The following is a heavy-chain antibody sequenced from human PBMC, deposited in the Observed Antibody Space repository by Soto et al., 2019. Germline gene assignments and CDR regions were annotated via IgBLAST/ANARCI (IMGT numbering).Heavy chain of an antibody. V-gene: IGHV1-18*01. CDR1: GYTFTTYD. D-gene: IGHD2-2*01. CDR2: LSTYNGNT. Sequence: QVQLVQSGAEVKKPGASVKVSCKASGYTFTTYDISWVRQAPGQGLEWMGRLSTYNGNTNYPQSLQGRLTMTTDKATATDYMQLRSLRSDDTAVYYCARDPYHVILVNAPNLYGMDVWGQATTVTVSS. J-gene: IGHJ6*02. CDR3: ARDPYHVILVNAPNLYGMDV.